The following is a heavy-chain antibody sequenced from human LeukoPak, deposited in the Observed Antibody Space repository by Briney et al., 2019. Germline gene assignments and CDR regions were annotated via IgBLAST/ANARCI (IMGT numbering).Heavy chain of an antibody. Sequence: PSETLSLTCTVSGGSISSSSYCWGWIRQPPGKGLEWIGSIYYSGSTYYNPSLKSRVTISVDTSKNQFSLKLSSVTAADTAVYYCARGPPDFDYWGQGTLVTVSS. CDR3: ARGPPDFDY. CDR1: GGSISSSSYC. V-gene: IGHV4-39*01. CDR2: IYYSGST. J-gene: IGHJ4*02.